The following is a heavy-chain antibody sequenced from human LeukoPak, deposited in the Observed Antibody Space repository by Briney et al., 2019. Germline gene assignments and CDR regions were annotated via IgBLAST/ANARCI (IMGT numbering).Heavy chain of an antibody. CDR2: IKQDGSEK. Sequence: SWVRQAPGKGLEWVANIKQDGSEKYYVDSVKGRFTVSRDNAKNSLYVQMNSLRAEDTAVYYCAGANYYGMDVWGQGTTVTVSS. CDR3: AGANYYGMDV. J-gene: IGHJ6*02. V-gene: IGHV3-7*01.